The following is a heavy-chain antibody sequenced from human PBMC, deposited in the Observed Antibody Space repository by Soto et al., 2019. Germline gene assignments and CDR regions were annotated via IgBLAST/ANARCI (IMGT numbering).Heavy chain of an antibody. J-gene: IGHJ2*01. CDR2: IYNSGST. Sequence: PGKGLEWIGYIYNSGSTNYNPSLKSRVTISVDTSKNQFSLKLSSVTAADTAVYYFARAAAGIRNTVQVSAFLLTRSSDL. V-gene: IGHV4-59*08. CDR3: ARAAAGIRNTVQVSAFLLTRSSDL. D-gene: IGHD6-13*01.